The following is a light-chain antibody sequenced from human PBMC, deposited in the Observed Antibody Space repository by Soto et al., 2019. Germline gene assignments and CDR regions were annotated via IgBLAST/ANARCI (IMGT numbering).Light chain of an antibody. CDR3: TTWDDSLNGPV. V-gene: IGLV1-44*01. CDR1: DSNIGSNT. Sequence: QSVLTQPPSAPGTPGQRVTISCSGSDSNIGSNTVSWYQQLPGTAPKLLIYSDHQRPSGVPDRFSGSKSGSSASLAISGLQSEDEADYYCTTWDDSLNGPVFGGGTQLTVL. CDR2: SDH. J-gene: IGLJ2*01.